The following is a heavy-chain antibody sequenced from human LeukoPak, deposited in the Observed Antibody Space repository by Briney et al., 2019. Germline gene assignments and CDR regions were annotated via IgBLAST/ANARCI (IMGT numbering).Heavy chain of an antibody. CDR1: GFTFSSYS. D-gene: IGHD3-10*01. CDR2: ISSSSSYI. Sequence: GGSLRLSCAASGFTFSSYSMNWVRQAPGKGLEWVSSISSSSSYIYYADSVKGRFTISRDNAKNSLYLQMNSLRAEDTAVYYCAREPGSGSYPIDYWGQGTLVTVSS. J-gene: IGHJ4*02. CDR3: AREPGSGSYPIDY. V-gene: IGHV3-21*01.